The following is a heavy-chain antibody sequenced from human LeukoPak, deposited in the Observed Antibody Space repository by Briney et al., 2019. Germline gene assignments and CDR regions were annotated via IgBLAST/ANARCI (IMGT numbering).Heavy chain of an antibody. CDR3: TRLYDTVTKSIDY. Sequence: GGSLRLSCAASGFSFSGSAIHWVRQASGKGLELVGRIRSKANNYATAYAESVKGRFTISRDDSDNTAYLQMNSLKTEDTAVYYCTRLYDTVTKSIDYWGQGTLVTVSS. CDR2: IRSKANNYAT. CDR1: GFSFSGSA. V-gene: IGHV3-73*01. J-gene: IGHJ4*02. D-gene: IGHD4-17*01.